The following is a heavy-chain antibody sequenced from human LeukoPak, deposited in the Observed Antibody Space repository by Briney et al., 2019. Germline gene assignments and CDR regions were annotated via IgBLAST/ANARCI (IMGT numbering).Heavy chain of an antibody. D-gene: IGHD6-13*01. CDR3: ARGGKPGSSWNIGDY. CDR1: GFTFSSYA. V-gene: IGHV3-21*01. J-gene: IGHJ4*02. Sequence: GGSLRLSCAASGFTFSSYAMSWVRQAPGKGLEWVSSISSSSSYIYYADSVKGRFTISRDNAKNSLYLQMNSLRAEDTAVYYCARGGKPGSSWNIGDYWGQGTLVTVSS. CDR2: ISSSSSYI.